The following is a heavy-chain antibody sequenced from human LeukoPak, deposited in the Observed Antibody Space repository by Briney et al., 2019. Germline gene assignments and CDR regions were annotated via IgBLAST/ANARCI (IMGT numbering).Heavy chain of an antibody. CDR2: IYYSGST. CDR3: ARDCDILTGFSGAFDI. CDR1: GGSISSGDYY. Sequence: SETLSLTCTVSGGSISSGDYYWSWIRQPPGKGLEWIGYIYYSGSTYYNPSLKSRVTISVDTSKNQFSLKLSSVTAADTAVYYCARDCDILTGFSGAFDIWGQGTMVTVSS. D-gene: IGHD3-9*01. J-gene: IGHJ3*02. V-gene: IGHV4-30-4*01.